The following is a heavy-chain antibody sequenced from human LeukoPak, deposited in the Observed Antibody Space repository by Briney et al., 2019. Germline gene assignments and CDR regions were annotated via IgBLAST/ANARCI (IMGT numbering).Heavy chain of an antibody. V-gene: IGHV1-69*05. J-gene: IGHJ4*02. Sequence: SVKVSCKASGGTFSSYAISWVRQAPGQGLEWMGRIIPIFGTANYAQKFQGRVTITTDESTSTAYMELSSLRSEDTAVYYCARDLFRAGIKTGYYFDYWGQGTLVTVSS. CDR2: IIPIFGTA. D-gene: IGHD1-14*01. CDR1: GGTFSSYA. CDR3: ARDLFRAGIKTGYYFDY.